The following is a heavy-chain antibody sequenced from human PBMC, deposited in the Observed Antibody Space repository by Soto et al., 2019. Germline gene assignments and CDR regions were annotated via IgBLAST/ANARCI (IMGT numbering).Heavy chain of an antibody. D-gene: IGHD3-10*01. CDR1: GFTFSNYA. CDR2: ISGSGRNT. Sequence: EVQMLESGGGLVHPGGSLRLSCAASGFTFSNYAMNWVRQAPGRGLEWVSSISGSGRNTYYAYPVKGRLTISRDSSKNTLYMQMNSLRVEDTGVYYCAKDLNGSGSFTSYYHYGMDVWGQGTTVTVSS. J-gene: IGHJ6*02. V-gene: IGHV3-23*01. CDR3: AKDLNGSGSFTSYYHYGMDV.